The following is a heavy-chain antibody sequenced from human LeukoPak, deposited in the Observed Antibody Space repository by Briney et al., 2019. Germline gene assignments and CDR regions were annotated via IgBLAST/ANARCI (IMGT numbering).Heavy chain of an antibody. V-gene: IGHV3-7*03. D-gene: IGHD3-9*01. CDR3: ASRRGYYDILTGYDY. CDR2: IKQDGSEK. J-gene: IGHJ4*02. Sequence: GGSLRLSCAASGFTFSSYWMSWVRQAPGKGLEWVTNIKQDGSEKYYVDSVKGRFTISRDNAKNSLYLQMNSLRAEDTAVYYCASRRGYYDILTGYDYWGQGTLVSVSS. CDR1: GFTFSSYW.